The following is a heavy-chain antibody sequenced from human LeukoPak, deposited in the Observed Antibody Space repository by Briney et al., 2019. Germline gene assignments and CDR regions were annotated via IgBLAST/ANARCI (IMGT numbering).Heavy chain of an antibody. D-gene: IGHD2/OR15-2a*01. CDR2: IRSKAYGGTT. J-gene: IGHJ4*02. Sequence: GRSLRLSCTASGFTSGDYAMSWVRQAPGKGLEWVGFIRSKAYGGTTGYAASVKGRFTISRDDSKSIAYLQMNSLKTEDTAVYYCTRGALRISPLDFDYWGQGTLVTVSS. V-gene: IGHV3-49*04. CDR1: GFTSGDYA. CDR3: TRGALRISPLDFDY.